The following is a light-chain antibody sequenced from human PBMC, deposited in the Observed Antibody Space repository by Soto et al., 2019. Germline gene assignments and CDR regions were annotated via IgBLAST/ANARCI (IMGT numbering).Light chain of an antibody. CDR2: GAS. CDR3: QPYGGSST. J-gene: IGKJ2*01. V-gene: IGKV3-20*01. CDR1: QSVSNNF. Sequence: EIVLTQSPGTLSLSPGERATLSCRASQSVSNNFLAWYQQKPGQAPRLLIYGASSRATGIPDRFSGSGSGTVFPPTISRRELEDFAVYYCQPYGGSSTFGRGPKLETK.